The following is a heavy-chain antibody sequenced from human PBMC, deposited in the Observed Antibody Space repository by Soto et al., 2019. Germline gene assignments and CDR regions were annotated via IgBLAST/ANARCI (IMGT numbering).Heavy chain of an antibody. CDR2: ISYDSKLK. V-gene: IGHV3-30*03. CDR3: AREGHMYYVRN. Sequence: QVQLVESGGGVVQSGRSLRLSCAASGFTFSSYGIHWVRQAPGKGLEWVAFISYDSKLKYSADSVKGRITISRDNSKNTLYLQVDSLKTEDTAVYYCAREGHMYYVRNWGQGTLVTVSS. CDR1: GFTFSSYG. D-gene: IGHD3-10*02. J-gene: IGHJ4*02.